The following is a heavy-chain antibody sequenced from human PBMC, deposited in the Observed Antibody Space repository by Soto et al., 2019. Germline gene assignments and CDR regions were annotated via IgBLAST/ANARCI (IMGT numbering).Heavy chain of an antibody. V-gene: IGHV1-2*04. CDR1: GFTFAAYY. J-gene: IGHJ4*02. CDR3: ARDGRNTYTSREVWHFDY. D-gene: IGHD2-2*02. CDR2: IKPDSGAS. Sequence: QVQLVQSGAEVEKPGASVKVSCKTSGFTFAAYYIHWVRQVPGQGLEWMGWIKPDSGASFSAQKFQDCVPLTRATSINTAYMELRSLRSDDTAVYYCARDGRNTYTSREVWHFDYWGQGPLVTVSS.